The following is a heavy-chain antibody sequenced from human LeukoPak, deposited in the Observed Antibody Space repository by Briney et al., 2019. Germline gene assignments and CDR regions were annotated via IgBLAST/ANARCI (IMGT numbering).Heavy chain of an antibody. Sequence: PGGSLRLSCAASGITVSNNYMSWVRQAPGKGLEWVSLIYSGGSTYYAYSVKGRFTISRDNSKNTLYLQMNSLRADDTAVYYCASYSSLDYWGQGTLVTVSS. D-gene: IGHD3-22*01. V-gene: IGHV3-53*01. CDR2: IYSGGST. CDR1: GITVSNNY. CDR3: ASYSSLDY. J-gene: IGHJ4*02.